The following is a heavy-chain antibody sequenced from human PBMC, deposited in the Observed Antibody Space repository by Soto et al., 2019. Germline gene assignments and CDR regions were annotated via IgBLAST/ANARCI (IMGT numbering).Heavy chain of an antibody. V-gene: IGHV1-18*01. Sequence: ASVKVSCKASGYTFTSYGISWVRQAPGQGLEWMGWISAYNGNTNYAQKLQGRVTMTTDTSTSTAYMELRSLRSDDTAVYYCAGIDYYDSSGYYYLYWGQGTLVTVSS. CDR1: GYTFTSYG. J-gene: IGHJ4*02. CDR2: ISAYNGNT. D-gene: IGHD3-22*01. CDR3: AGIDYYDSSGYYYLY.